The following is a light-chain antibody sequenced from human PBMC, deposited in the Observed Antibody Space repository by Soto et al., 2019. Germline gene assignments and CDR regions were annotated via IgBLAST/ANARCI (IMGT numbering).Light chain of an antibody. Sequence: DLQMTQSPFTLAASVVDRVTITCRASQSIRNWLAWYQQKPGKAPKLLIYAASSLQSGVPSRFGGSGSGTDFTLTISSLQPEDFATYYCQQSYSTPPTFGQGTRLEIK. V-gene: IGKV1-39*01. CDR3: QQSYSTPPT. J-gene: IGKJ5*01. CDR2: AAS. CDR1: QSIRNW.